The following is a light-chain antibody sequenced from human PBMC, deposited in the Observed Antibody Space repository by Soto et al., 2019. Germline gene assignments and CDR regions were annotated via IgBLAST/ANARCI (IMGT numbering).Light chain of an antibody. CDR1: QNINSY. CDR3: QQYDNLPLT. CDR2: DAS. Sequence: IRMTQSPSSLSASTGDTITITCRASQNINSYLAWYQQKPGKAPKLLIYDASDLETGVPSRFSGSGSGTDFTFTINSLQPEDIATYYCQQYDNLPLTFGGGTKVEIK. J-gene: IGKJ4*01. V-gene: IGKV1-33*01.